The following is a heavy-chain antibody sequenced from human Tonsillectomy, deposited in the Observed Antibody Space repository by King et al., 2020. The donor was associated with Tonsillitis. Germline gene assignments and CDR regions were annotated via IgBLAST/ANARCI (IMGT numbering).Heavy chain of an antibody. CDR1: GFTFSSNW. J-gene: IGHJ6*02. CDR3: AKVLRWFGEEKINTEKPKYGMDV. Sequence: VQLVESGGGLVQPGGSLRLSCAASGFTFSSNWMHWVRQAPGKGLVWVSRINTDGSSTTYADAVKGRFTISRDNAKNTLYLQMNSLRAEDTAVYYCAKVLRWFGEEKINTEKPKYGMDVWGQGTTVTVSS. V-gene: IGHV3-74*01. CDR2: INTDGSST. D-gene: IGHD3-10*01.